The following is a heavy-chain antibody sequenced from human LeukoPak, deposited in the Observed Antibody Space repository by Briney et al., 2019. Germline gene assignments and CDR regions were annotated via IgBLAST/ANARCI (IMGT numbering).Heavy chain of an antibody. V-gene: IGHV4-59*01. CDR3: ARVTMVWGRGWFDP. D-gene: IGHD3-10*01. Sequence: SETLSLTCTVSGGSISSYYWSWIRQPPGKGLEWIGYIYYSGSTNYNPSLKSRVTISVDTSKNQFSLKLSSVTAADTAMYYCARVTMVWGRGWFDPWGQGTLVTVSS. CDR2: IYYSGST. J-gene: IGHJ5*02. CDR1: GGSISSYY.